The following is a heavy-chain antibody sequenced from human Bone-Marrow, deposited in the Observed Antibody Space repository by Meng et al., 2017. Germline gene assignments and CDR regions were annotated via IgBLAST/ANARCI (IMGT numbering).Heavy chain of an antibody. CDR2: ISGGSEDT. Sequence: GESLKISCVASGFTFSSYPLSWVRQAPGKGLEWVSAISGGSEDTHYADSVKGRFAISRDNSKNTLYLQINSLRAEDTAIYYGAKDIRDTAMVTIDYWGQGTLVTVSS. D-gene: IGHD5-18*01. CDR3: AKDIRDTAMVTIDY. CDR1: GFTFSSYP. V-gene: IGHV3-23*01. J-gene: IGHJ4*02.